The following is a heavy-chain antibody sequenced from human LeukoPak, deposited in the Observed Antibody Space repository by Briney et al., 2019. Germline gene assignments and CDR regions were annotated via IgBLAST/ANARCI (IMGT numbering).Heavy chain of an antibody. V-gene: IGHV4-59*08. D-gene: IGHD3-9*01. CDR2: IYYSGSS. Sequence: SETLSLTCTVSGGSISSYYWSWIRQPPGKGLEWIGYIYYSGSSNHNPSLKSRVTISVDTSKNQFSLKLSSVTAADTAVYYCARLKRNFDWFFDYWGQGTLVTVSS. J-gene: IGHJ4*02. CDR3: ARLKRNFDWFFDY. CDR1: GGSISSYY.